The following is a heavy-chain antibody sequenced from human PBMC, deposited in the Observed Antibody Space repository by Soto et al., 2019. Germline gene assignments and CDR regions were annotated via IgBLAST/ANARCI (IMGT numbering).Heavy chain of an antibody. V-gene: IGHV1-18*01. CDR3: AREGILTGQDAFDI. CDR1: GYTFTSYG. J-gene: IGHJ3*02. Sequence: ASVKVSCKASGYTFTSYGISWVRQAPGQGLEWMGWISAYNGNTNYAQKLQGRVTMTTDTSTSTAYMELRSLRSGDTAVYYCAREGILTGQDAFDIWGRGTMVTVSS. CDR2: ISAYNGNT. D-gene: IGHD3-9*01.